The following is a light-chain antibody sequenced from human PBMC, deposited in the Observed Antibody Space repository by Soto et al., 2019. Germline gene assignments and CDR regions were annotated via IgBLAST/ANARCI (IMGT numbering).Light chain of an antibody. CDR3: QQFHSFSRT. J-gene: IGKJ1*01. Sequence: DIQMTQSPSTLSASVGDRVTITCRASQNINSWLAWYQQKPGKAPNPLIYDASTLESGVPSRFSGSGSGTEFTLTISSLQPEDFATYYCQQFHSFSRTFGQGTKVDIK. CDR1: QNINSW. CDR2: DAS. V-gene: IGKV1-5*01.